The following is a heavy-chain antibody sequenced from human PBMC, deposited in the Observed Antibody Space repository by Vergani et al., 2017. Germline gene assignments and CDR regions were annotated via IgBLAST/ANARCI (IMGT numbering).Heavy chain of an antibody. V-gene: IGHV3-23*01. D-gene: IGHD2-2*01. J-gene: IGHJ6*04. CDR1: GFTFSSYA. CDR2: ISGSGGST. Sequence: EVQLLESGGGLVQPGGSLRLSCAASGFTFSSYAMSWVRQAPGKGLEWVSAISGSGGSTYYADSVKGRFTISRDNSKNTLYLQMNSLRAEDTAVYYCAKDPTIVVVPGNYYYYGMDVWGKGTTVTVYS. CDR3: AKDPTIVVVPGNYYYYGMDV.